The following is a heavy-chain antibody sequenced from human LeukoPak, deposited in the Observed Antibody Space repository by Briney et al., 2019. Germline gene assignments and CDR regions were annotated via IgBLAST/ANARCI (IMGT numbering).Heavy chain of an antibody. J-gene: IGHJ4*02. V-gene: IGHV3-48*04. Sequence: GGSLRLSCEASGFNFRNSGMTWVRLAPGKGLEWVSYISSSGSTIYYADSVKGRFTISRDNAKNSLYLQMNSLRAEDTAVYYCARDRSYDSSGQPGYWGQGTLVTVSS. CDR3: ARDRSYDSSGQPGY. CDR1: GFNFRNSG. D-gene: IGHD3-22*01. CDR2: ISSSGSTI.